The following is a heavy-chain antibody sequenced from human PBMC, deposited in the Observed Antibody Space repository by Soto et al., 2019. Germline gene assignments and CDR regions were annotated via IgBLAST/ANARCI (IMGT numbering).Heavy chain of an antibody. D-gene: IGHD3-22*01. CDR1: GFTFSSYA. CDR3: ARDGGYYYDSSGYSPGSYYYGMDV. V-gene: IGHV3-30-3*01. J-gene: IGHJ6*02. CDR2: ISYDGSNK. Sequence: GGSLRLSCAASGFTFSSYAMHWVRQAPGKGLEWVAVISYDGSNKYYADSVKGRFTIPRDNSKNTLYLQMNSLRAEDTAVYYCARDGGYYYDSSGYSPGSYYYGMDVWGQGTTVTVSS.